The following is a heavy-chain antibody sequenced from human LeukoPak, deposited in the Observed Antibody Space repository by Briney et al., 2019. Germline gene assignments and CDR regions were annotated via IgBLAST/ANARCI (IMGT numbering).Heavy chain of an antibody. Sequence: SETLSLTCAVYGGSFSGYYWSWIRQPPGKGLEWIGSIYYSGSTYYNPSLKSRVTISVDTSKNQFSLKLSSVTAADTAVYYCARGGGGYDWGSFDYWGQGTLVTVSS. CDR2: IYYSGST. CDR3: ARGGGGYDWGSFDY. D-gene: IGHD5-12*01. J-gene: IGHJ4*02. CDR1: GGSFSGYY. V-gene: IGHV4-34*01.